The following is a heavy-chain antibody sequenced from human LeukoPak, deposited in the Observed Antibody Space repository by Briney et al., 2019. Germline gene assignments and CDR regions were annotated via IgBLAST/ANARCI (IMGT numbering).Heavy chain of an antibody. CDR1: GGSISSYY. V-gene: IGHV4-59*08. CDR2: IYYSGST. Sequence: PSETLSLTCTVSGGSISSYYWSWIRQPPGKGLECLGYIYYSGSTNYNPSLKSRVTVSVDTSKNQFSLKLSSVTAADTAVYYCARSMVRGVLSGMDVWGQGTTVTVSS. J-gene: IGHJ6*02. CDR3: ARSMVRGVLSGMDV. D-gene: IGHD3-10*01.